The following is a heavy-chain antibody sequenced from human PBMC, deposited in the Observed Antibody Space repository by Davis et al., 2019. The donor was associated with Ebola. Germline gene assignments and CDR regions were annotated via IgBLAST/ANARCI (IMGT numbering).Heavy chain of an antibody. CDR1: GGTFSSYA. D-gene: IGHD6-19*01. V-gene: IGHV1-8*02. CDR3: AGQIFGSGWRRRGFDY. J-gene: IGHJ4*02. CDR2: MNPNSGNT. Sequence: AASVKVSCKASGGTFSSYAISWVRQAPGQGLEWMGWMNPNSGNTGYAQKFQGRVTMTRNTSISTAYMELSSLRSEDTAVYYCAGQIFGSGWRRRGFDYWGQGTLVTVSS.